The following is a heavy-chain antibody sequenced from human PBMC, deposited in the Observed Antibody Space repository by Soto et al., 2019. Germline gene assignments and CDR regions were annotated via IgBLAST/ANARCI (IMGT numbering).Heavy chain of an antibody. CDR3: ARATRTYYYDSSGYYIRYYFDY. Sequence: PSETLSLTCGVYGGSFSDYYWSGFRQPPGKGLEWIGEINHSGSTKYNPSLKSRVTISLETSKKQFSLNLSSVTAADTAVYYCARATRTYYYDSSGYYIRYYFDYWGQGTLVTV. D-gene: IGHD3-22*01. CDR2: INHSGST. V-gene: IGHV4-34*01. CDR1: GGSFSDYY. J-gene: IGHJ4*02.